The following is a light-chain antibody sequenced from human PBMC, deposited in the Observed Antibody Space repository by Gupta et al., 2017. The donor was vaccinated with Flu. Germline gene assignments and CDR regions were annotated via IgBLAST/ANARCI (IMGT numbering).Light chain of an antibody. Sequence: NIGRYTVDWYQQVPGSAPKLLIYDFSDRPSGVPDRFSGSKSGTSASLAISGLQSEDEADYYCGVWDDSLSGHYVFGSGTKVTVL. CDR1: NIGRYT. V-gene: IGLV1-44*01. CDR3: GVWDDSLSGHYV. CDR2: DFS. J-gene: IGLJ1*01.